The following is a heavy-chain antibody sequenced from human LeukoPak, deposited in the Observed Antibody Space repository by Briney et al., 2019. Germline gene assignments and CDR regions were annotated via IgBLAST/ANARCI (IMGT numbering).Heavy chain of an antibody. CDR1: GFTFSSYA. V-gene: IGHV3-23*01. CDR3: ANLGISSSRFDY. J-gene: IGHJ4*02. CDR2: ISGSGGST. D-gene: IGHD6-6*01. Sequence: GSLRLSCAASGFTFSSYAMSWVRQAPGKGLEWVSAISGSGGSTYYADSVKGRFTISRDNSKNTLYLQMNSLRAEDTAVYYCANLGISSSRFDYWGQGTLVTVFS.